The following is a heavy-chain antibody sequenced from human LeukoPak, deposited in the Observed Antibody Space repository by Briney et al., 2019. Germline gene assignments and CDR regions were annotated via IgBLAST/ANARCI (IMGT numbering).Heavy chain of an antibody. CDR2: MNPNSGNT. CDR3: ARGAGYSYGRYYYGMDV. D-gene: IGHD5-18*01. V-gene: IGHV1-8*01. CDR1: GYTFTSYD. Sequence: ASVTVSCTASGYTFTSYDINWVRQATGQGLEWMGWMNPNSGNTGYAQKFQGRVTMTRNTSISTAYMELSSLRSEDTAVYYCARGAGYSYGRYYYGMDVWGQGTTVTVSS. J-gene: IGHJ6*02.